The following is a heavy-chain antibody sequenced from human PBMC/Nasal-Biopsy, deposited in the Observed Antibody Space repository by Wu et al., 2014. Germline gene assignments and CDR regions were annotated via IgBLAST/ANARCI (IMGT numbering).Heavy chain of an antibody. CDR2: IWYDGSNK. Sequence: LRLSCAASGFTFSSYGMHWVRQAPGKGLEWVAVIWYDGSNKYHADSVKGRFTISRDNSKNTLYLQMNSLRPEDTAVYYCARGSWRRLAADSDFDYWGPGNPGHRLL. CDR3: ARGSWRRLAADSDFDY. CDR1: GFTFSSYG. D-gene: IGHD3-16*01. V-gene: IGHV3-33*01. J-gene: IGHJ4*02.